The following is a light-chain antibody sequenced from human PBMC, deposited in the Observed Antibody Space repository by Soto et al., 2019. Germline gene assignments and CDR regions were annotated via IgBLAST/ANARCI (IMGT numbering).Light chain of an antibody. CDR3: QKYGNLPLT. CDR2: GAS. CDR1: QNVSSSY. J-gene: IGKJ4*01. Sequence: EIVLTQSPGTLSLSPGERATLSCRASQNVSSSYLAWYQQKPGQAPRLLIYGASTRATGIPDRFSGSGSGTDFTLTISRLEPEAFAVYYCQKYGNLPLTFGGGTNVDIK. V-gene: IGKV3-20*01.